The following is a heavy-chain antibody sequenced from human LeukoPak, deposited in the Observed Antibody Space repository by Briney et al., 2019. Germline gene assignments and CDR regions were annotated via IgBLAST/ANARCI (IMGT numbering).Heavy chain of an antibody. Sequence: GGSLRLSCAASGFTFSSYSMNWVRQAPGKGLEWVSSISSSSSYIYYADSVKGRFTISRDNARNSLYLQMNSLRAEDTAMYYCASVGPTTGGSYWYFDLWGRGTLVTVSS. CDR1: GFTFSSYS. D-gene: IGHD2-8*02. J-gene: IGHJ2*01. CDR3: ASVGPTTGGSYWYFDL. CDR2: ISSSSSYI. V-gene: IGHV3-21*01.